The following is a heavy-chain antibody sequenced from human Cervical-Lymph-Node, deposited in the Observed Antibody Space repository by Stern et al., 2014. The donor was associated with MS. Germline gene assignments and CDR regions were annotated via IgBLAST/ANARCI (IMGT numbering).Heavy chain of an antibody. CDR1: GFTFGSCA. Sequence: VQLVESGGGVVQPGRPLRLSCPASGFTFGSCAMHLVRQAPGKGLEWVAGVSYDESNKYYPDSVKGRFTVSRDSSQNTLHLQMSSLRAEDTAVYYCAKDREYLTYVFDHWGQGSLVTVSS. J-gene: IGHJ5*02. V-gene: IGHV3-30*18. D-gene: IGHD2/OR15-2a*01. CDR2: VSYDESNK. CDR3: AKDREYLTYVFDH.